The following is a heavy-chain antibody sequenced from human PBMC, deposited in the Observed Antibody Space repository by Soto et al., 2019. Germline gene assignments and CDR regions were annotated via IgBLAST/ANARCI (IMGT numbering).Heavy chain of an antibody. CDR3: ASLIGNSRVDY. Sequence: QVQLQQSGPGLVKPSQTLSLTCAISGDSVSSYSVVWNWIRQSPSGGLEWLGRTYYRSKWYSEYPISVLVRITVNADTSQHAVPVQRHSVTPADPAVYYCASLIGNSRVDYWGQRTLVTVSS. J-gene: IGHJ4*02. CDR2: TYYRSKWYS. V-gene: IGHV6-1*01. CDR1: GDSVSSYSVV. D-gene: IGHD2-8*01.